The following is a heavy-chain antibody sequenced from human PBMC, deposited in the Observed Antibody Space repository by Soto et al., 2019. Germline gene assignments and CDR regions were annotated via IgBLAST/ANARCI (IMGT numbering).Heavy chain of an antibody. CDR2: IWYDGSNK. Sequence: PGGSLRLSCAASGFTFSSYGLHWVRQAPGKGLEWVAVIWYDGSNKYYADSVKGRFTISRDNSKNTLYLQMDSLRAEDTAVYYCARDKGSWSRWFVPWGQGT. D-gene: IGHD6-13*01. V-gene: IGHV3-33*01. J-gene: IGHJ5*02. CDR3: ARDKGSWSRWFVP. CDR1: GFTFSSYG.